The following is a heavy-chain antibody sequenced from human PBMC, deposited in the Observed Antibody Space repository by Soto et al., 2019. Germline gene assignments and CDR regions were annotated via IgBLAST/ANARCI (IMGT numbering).Heavy chain of an antibody. CDR2: IDTAGRA. D-gene: IGHD3-3*01. Sequence: EVQLVESGGGLIQPGGSLRVSCAASEFTVSSNYMTWVRQAPGKGLEWVSVIDTAGRANYAESVKGRCTNSRDNSKNTLDFQMNCLRVEDTAVYYCARGATYYDLWRGHYTSYTYYGMDVWGQGTTVTVS. J-gene: IGHJ6*02. V-gene: IGHV3-53*01. CDR3: ARGATYYDLWRGHYTSYTYYGMDV. CDR1: EFTVSSNY.